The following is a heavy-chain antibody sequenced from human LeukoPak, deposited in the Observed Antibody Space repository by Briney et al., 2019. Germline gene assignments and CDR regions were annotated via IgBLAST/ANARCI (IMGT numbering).Heavy chain of an antibody. CDR3: ARSGWYSSSLTAQMSYYFDY. Sequence: PGGSLRLSCAASGFAFSSYAMSWVRQAPGKGLEWVSAIGGSGGSTYYADSVKGRFTISRDNSKNTLYLQMNSLRAEDTAVYYCARSGWYSSSLTAQMSYYFDYWGQGTLVTVSS. CDR1: GFAFSSYA. D-gene: IGHD6-19*01. V-gene: IGHV3-23*01. J-gene: IGHJ4*02. CDR2: IGGSGGST.